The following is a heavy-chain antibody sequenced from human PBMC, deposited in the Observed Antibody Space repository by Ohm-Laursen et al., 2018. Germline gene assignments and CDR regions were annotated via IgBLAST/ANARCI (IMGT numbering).Heavy chain of an antibody. CDR2: IIPIFGTA. J-gene: IGHJ5*02. D-gene: IGHD2-15*01. Sequence: ASVKVSCKASGYTFTDYYIHWVRQAPGQGLEWMGGIIPIFGTANYAQKFQGRVTITADESTSTAYMELSSLRSEDTAVYYCARAGATNWFDPWGQGTLVTVSS. CDR1: GYTFTDYY. CDR3: ARAGATNWFDP. V-gene: IGHV1-69*13.